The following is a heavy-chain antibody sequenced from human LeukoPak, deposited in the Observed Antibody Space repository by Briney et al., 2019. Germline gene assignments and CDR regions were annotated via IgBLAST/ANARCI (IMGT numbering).Heavy chain of an antibody. CDR2: MYPDASDT. V-gene: IGHV5-51*01. Sequence: GESLNISCKVSGYSFINHWLGWVRQKPGKGLEWVGIMYPDASDTRYSPSFQGQVSISADKSLSTAYLQWSSLKASDTAMYYCAILIYDSSGYFDYWGQGTLVTVSS. CDR3: AILIYDSSGYFDY. CDR1: GYSFINHW. D-gene: IGHD3-22*01. J-gene: IGHJ4*02.